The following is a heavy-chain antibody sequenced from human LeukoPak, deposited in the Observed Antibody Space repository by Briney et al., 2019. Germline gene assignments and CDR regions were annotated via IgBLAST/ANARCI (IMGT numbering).Heavy chain of an antibody. CDR1: GYTFTGYY. V-gene: IGHV1-2*02. D-gene: IGHD3-22*01. CDR3: AHMVYDSSDYFDY. Sequence: GASVKVSCKASGYTFTGYYMHWVRQAPGQGLEWMGWINPNSGGTNYAQKFQGRVTMTRDTSISTAYMELSRLRSDDTAVYYCAHMVYDSSDYFDYWGQGTLVTVSS. J-gene: IGHJ4*02. CDR2: INPNSGGT.